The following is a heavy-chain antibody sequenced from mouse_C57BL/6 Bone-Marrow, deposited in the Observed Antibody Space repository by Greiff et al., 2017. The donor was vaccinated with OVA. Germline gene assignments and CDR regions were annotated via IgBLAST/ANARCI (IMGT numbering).Heavy chain of an antibody. D-gene: IGHD1-1*01. J-gene: IGHJ3*01. V-gene: IGHV10-1*01. CDR3: VRQGVSSYPAWFAY. CDR1: GFSFNTYA. CDR2: IRSKSNNYAT. Sequence: EVQRVESGGGLVQPKGSLKLSCAASGFSFNTYAMNWVRQAPGKGLEWVARIRSKSNNYATYYADSVKDRFTISRDDSESMLYLQMNNLKTEDTAMYYCVRQGVSSYPAWFAYWGQGTLVTVSA.